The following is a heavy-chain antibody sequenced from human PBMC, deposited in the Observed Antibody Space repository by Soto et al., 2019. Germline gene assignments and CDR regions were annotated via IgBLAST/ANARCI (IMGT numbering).Heavy chain of an antibody. CDR2: IDAGNGNT. Sequence: ASVKVSCKASGYNLTSYAMHWVRQAPGQRLEWMGWIDAGNGNTKYSQKFQGRVTFTRDTSASTAYMELSSLRSEDTAVYYCARAGDSSGYFYYFDYWGQGTLVTVSS. D-gene: IGHD3-22*01. CDR3: ARAGDSSGYFYYFDY. CDR1: GYNLTSYA. J-gene: IGHJ4*02. V-gene: IGHV1-3*01.